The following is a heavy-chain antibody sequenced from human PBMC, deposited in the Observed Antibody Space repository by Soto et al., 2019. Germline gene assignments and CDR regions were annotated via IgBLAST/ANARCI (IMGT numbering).Heavy chain of an antibody. CDR2: INHSGST. CDR3: ARDARSSSSGKGGDAFDI. V-gene: IGHV4-34*01. CDR1: GGSFSGYY. Sequence: SETLSLTCAVYGGSFSGYYWSWIRQPPGKGLEWIGEINHSGSTNYNPSLKSRVTISVDTSKNQFSLKLSSVTAADTAVYYCARDARSSSSGKGGDAFDIWGQGTMVTVSS. J-gene: IGHJ3*02. D-gene: IGHD6-6*01.